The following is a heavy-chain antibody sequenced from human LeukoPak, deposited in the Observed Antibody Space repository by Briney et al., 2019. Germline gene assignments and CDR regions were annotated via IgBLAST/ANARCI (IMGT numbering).Heavy chain of an antibody. D-gene: IGHD3-22*01. CDR3: AREPYYDSSGYCLDY. CDR2: IKQDGGEK. Sequence: PGGSLRLSCAASGFTFSTYWMSWVRQTPGKGLEWVANIKQDGGEKYFVDSVKGRFTISRDNAKNSLFLQMNSLRAEDTAVYYCAREPYYDSSGYCLDYWGQGTLVTVSS. V-gene: IGHV3-7*03. J-gene: IGHJ4*02. CDR1: GFTFSTYW.